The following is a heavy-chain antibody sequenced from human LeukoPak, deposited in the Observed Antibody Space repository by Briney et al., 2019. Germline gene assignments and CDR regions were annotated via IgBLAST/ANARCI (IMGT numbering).Heavy chain of an antibody. CDR1: GYTFTNYY. CDR2: INPSGGST. D-gene: IGHD4-17*01. J-gene: IGHJ4*02. Sequence: GASVEVSCKASGYTFTNYYIHWVRQAPGQGLEWMGIINPSGGSTSYAQKFQGRVTMTRDTSTSTVYMELSSLRSEDTAVYYCARARSMTTVTTWSDYWGQGTLVTVSS. V-gene: IGHV1-46*01. CDR3: ARARSMTTVTTWSDY.